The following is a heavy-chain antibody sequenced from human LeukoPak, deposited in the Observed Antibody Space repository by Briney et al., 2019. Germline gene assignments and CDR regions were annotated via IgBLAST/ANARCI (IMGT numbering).Heavy chain of an antibody. V-gene: IGHV3-33*01. D-gene: IGHD6-19*01. CDR3: ARARGQWTYYFDY. CDR2: IWYDGSNK. J-gene: IGHJ4*02. Sequence: PGRSLRLSCAASGFTFSSYGMHWVRQAPGTGLEWVAVIWYDGSNKYYADSVKGRFTISRDNSKNTLYLQMNSLRAEDTAVYYCARARGQWTYYFDYWGQGTLVTVSS. CDR1: GFTFSSYG.